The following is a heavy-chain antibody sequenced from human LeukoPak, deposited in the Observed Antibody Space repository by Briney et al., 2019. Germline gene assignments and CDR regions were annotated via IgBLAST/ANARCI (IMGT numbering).Heavy chain of an antibody. Sequence: GGSLRLSCTASGFIFSTSWMTWVRQAPGKGLEWVANINLDGSETHYVDSVKGRFTISRDNGRNSMYLQMNSLRAEDTAVYYCARDRYYFGSGSYPWYFDLWGRGTLVTVSS. J-gene: IGHJ2*01. D-gene: IGHD3-10*01. V-gene: IGHV3-7*01. CDR1: GFIFSTSW. CDR3: ARDRYYFGSGSYPWYFDL. CDR2: INLDGSET.